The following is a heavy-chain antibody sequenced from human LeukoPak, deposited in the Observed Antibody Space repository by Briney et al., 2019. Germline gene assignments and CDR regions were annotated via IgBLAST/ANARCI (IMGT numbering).Heavy chain of an antibody. CDR1: GFTFNGYW. CDR2: INKDGSEK. D-gene: IGHD4-23*01. CDR3: AMGTVTT. Sequence: GGSLRLSCAASGFTFNGYWMTWVRQAPGKGLEWVANINKDGSEKYYVDSVKGRFTISRDNAKNSLYLQMNSLRAEDTAVYYCAMGTVTTWGQGTLVAVSS. J-gene: IGHJ5*02. V-gene: IGHV3-7*04.